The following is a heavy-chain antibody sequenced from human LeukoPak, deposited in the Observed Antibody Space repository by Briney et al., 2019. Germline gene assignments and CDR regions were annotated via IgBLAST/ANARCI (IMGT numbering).Heavy chain of an antibody. CDR3: ARGPLQLGYCSSTSCYLPIDY. CDR1: GFTFSSYS. Sequence: GGSLRLSCAASGFTFSSYSMNWVRQAPGKGLEWVSSISSSSSYIYYADSVKGRFTISRDNAKNSLYLQMNSLRAEDTAVYYCARGPLQLGYCSSTSCYLPIDYWGQGTLVTVSS. CDR2: ISSSSSYI. J-gene: IGHJ4*02. D-gene: IGHD2-2*01. V-gene: IGHV3-21*01.